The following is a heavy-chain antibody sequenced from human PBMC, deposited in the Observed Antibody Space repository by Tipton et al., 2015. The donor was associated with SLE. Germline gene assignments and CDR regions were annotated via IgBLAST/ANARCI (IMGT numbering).Heavy chain of an antibody. CDR3: ARAEQWFGELYLYYFDY. CDR2: ISSSGITT. Sequence: SLRLSCAVSGFTFSSYSMDWVRQAPGKGLEWVAYISSSGITTHYADSVKGRFTISEDNAKNSLYLQMNSLRAEDTAIYYCARAEQWFGELYLYYFDYWGQGTLVTVSS. D-gene: IGHD3-10*01. CDR1: GFTFSSYS. J-gene: IGHJ4*02. V-gene: IGHV3-48*01.